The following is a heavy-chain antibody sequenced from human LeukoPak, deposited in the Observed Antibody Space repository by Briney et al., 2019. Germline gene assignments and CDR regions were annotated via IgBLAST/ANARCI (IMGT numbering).Heavy chain of an antibody. V-gene: IGHV3-23*01. D-gene: IGHD5-12*01. Sequence: GGSLRLSCVASGFSFDNFAMNWVRQAPGKGLEWVSLIIGSSGSTFYADSVKGRFTISRDKAKNTLYLQMNRLRAEDTAVYYCAKGAYDYIEIAYFDYWGQGSLVTVSS. CDR1: GFSFDNFA. CDR3: AKGAYDYIEIAYFDY. J-gene: IGHJ4*02. CDR2: IIGSSGST.